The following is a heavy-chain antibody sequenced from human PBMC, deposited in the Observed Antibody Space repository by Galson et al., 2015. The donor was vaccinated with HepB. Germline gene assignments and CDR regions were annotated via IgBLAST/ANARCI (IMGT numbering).Heavy chain of an antibody. CDR1: GFTFSDYY. CDR3: ARLGDSYSLDY. J-gene: IGHJ4*02. Sequence: SLRLSCAASGFTFSDYYMTWIRQAPGKGLEWVSYISSSGSYTKYADSAKGRFTISRDNAKNSLFLQMNSLRAEDTALYYRARLGDSYSLDYWGQGILVTVSS. CDR2: ISSSGSYT. D-gene: IGHD4-11*01. V-gene: IGHV3-11*06.